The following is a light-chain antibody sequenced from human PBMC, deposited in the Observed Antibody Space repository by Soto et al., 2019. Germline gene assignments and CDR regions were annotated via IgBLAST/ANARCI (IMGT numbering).Light chain of an antibody. CDR2: GNS. CDR1: SSNIGAGYD. CDR3: QSYDRSPRV. Sequence: QSVLTQPASVSGSPGQRVTISCTGSSSNIGAGYDVHWYQQLPGTAPKLLIYGNSNRPSGVPDRFSGSKSGTSASLAITGLKAEDDDDYYCQSYDRSPRVFGTGTKVTV. V-gene: IGLV1-40*01. J-gene: IGLJ1*01.